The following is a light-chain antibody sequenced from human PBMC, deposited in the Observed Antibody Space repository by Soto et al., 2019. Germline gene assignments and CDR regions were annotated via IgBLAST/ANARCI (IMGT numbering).Light chain of an antibody. J-gene: IGLJ1*01. CDR3: SSHAGSSVV. Sequence: SVLTQPRSVSGSPGQSVTISCTGTSSDVGGYNYVSWYQQHPGKAPKLMIYDVTTRPSGVPDRFSGSKSGNTASLTISGLQAEDEADYYCSSHAGSSVVFGTGTKVTAL. CDR2: DVT. V-gene: IGLV2-11*01. CDR1: SSDVGGYNY.